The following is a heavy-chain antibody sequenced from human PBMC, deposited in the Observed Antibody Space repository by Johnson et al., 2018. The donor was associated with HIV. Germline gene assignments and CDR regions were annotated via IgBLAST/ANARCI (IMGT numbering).Heavy chain of an antibody. D-gene: IGHD5-18*01. CDR1: GFTFDDHG. V-gene: IGHV3-20*04. J-gene: IGHJ3*02. CDR2: INWNGGRT. Sequence: VQLVESGGGVVRPGGSLRLSCAASGFTFDDHGMSWVRQAPGKGLEWVSGINWNGGRTGYADSVKGRFTISRDNAKNSLYLQMNSLRAEDTALYYCAREVGIQLWSSDAFDTWGQGTMVTVSS. CDR3: AREVGIQLWSSDAFDT.